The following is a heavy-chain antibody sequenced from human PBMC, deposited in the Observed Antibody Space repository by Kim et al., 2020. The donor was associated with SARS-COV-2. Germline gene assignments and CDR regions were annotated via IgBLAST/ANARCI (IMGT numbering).Heavy chain of an antibody. D-gene: IGHD2-21*02. J-gene: IGHJ4*02. CDR3: ARRSKVVTATDY. V-gene: IGHV4-34*01. Sequence: NCDPSLQSRVTISVATSKNQFSLKLSSVTAADTAVYYCARRSKVVTATDYWGQGTLVTVSS.